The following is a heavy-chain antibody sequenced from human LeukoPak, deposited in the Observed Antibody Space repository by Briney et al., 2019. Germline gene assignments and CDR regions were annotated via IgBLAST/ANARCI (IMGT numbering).Heavy chain of an antibody. V-gene: IGHV1-46*01. J-gene: IGHJ4*02. D-gene: IGHD5-18*01. CDR3: SRGGYIYGSFDN. CDR1: GYTFTNYY. CDR2: INPSGGRSGDST. Sequence: ASVKVSCKASGYTFTNYYLNWVRQAPGQGLEWMGIINPSGGRSGDSTTYAQRFQGRVTMTRDTSTSTVYMELSNLRSEDTAIYYCSRGGYIYGSFDNGGQGTLLTVSS.